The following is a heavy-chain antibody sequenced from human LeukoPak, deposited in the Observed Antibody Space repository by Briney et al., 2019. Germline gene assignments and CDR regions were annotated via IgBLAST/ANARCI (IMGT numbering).Heavy chain of an antibody. J-gene: IGHJ4*02. CDR3: ARPYCGGYCNFDY. D-gene: IGHD2-21*02. V-gene: IGHV1-2*06. CDR2: INPNSGGT. CDR1: GYTFTGYY. Sequence: ASVKVPCKASGYTFTGYYMHWVRQAPGQGLEWMGRINPNSGGTNYAQKFQGRVTMTRDTSSSTAYMELSRLRSDDTAVYYWARPYCGGYCNFDYWGQGTLVTVSS.